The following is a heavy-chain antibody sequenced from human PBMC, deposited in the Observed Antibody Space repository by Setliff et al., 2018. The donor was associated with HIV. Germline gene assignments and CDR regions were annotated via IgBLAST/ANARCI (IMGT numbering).Heavy chain of an antibody. CDR1: GGSISDYY. J-gene: IGHJ4*02. V-gene: IGHV4-34*01. CDR3: AREGLTIFGVVIRRNYFDY. CDR2: IYHSGST. D-gene: IGHD3-3*01. Sequence: SETLSLTCGGYGGSISDYYWSWIRQPPGKGLEWIGEIYHSGSTNYNPSLKSRVTISVDTSKNQFSLKLSSVTAADTAVYYCAREGLTIFGVVIRRNYFDYWGQGTLVTVSS.